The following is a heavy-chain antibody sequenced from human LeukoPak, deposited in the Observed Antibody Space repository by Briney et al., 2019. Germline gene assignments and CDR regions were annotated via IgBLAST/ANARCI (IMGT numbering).Heavy chain of an antibody. CDR1: GGSISSYY. J-gene: IGHJ4*02. CDR2: IYYSGST. D-gene: IGHD3-16*01. Sequence: SETLSLTCTVSGGSISSYYWSWIRQPPGKGLEWIGYIYYSGSTNYNPPLKSRVTISVDTSKNQFSLKLSSVTAADTAVYYCASTYRTLFDYWGQGTLVTVSS. V-gene: IGHV4-59*01. CDR3: ASTYRTLFDY.